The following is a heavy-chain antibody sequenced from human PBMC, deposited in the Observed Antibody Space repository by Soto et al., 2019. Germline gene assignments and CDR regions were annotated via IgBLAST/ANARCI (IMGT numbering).Heavy chain of an antibody. CDR1: GCSISSSSYY. CDR3: ARLVTVTTDFDY. J-gene: IGHJ4*02. CDR2: IYYSGST. D-gene: IGHD4-17*01. V-gene: IGHV4-39*01. Sequence: SETLSLTCTVSGCSISSSSYYWGWIRQPPGKGLEWIGSIYYSGSTYYNPALNSRVTLRVDTSKNQFSLKLSSVTAADTAGYYCARLVTVTTDFDYWGQGTLVPVS.